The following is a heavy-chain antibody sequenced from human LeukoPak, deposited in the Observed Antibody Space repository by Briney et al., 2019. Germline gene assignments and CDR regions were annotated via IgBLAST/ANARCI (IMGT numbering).Heavy chain of an antibody. CDR1: GGTFSSYA. J-gene: IGHJ1*01. CDR2: IIPIFGTA. D-gene: IGHD3-22*01. CDR3: ARASLGYYDSSGYPAEYFQH. Sequence: ASVKLSCKASGGTFSSYAISWVRQAPGHGLEWMGGIIPIFGTANYAQKFEGRVTITADESTSTAYMELSSLRSEATAVYYCARASLGYYDSSGYPAEYFQHWGQGTLVTASS. V-gene: IGHV1-69*13.